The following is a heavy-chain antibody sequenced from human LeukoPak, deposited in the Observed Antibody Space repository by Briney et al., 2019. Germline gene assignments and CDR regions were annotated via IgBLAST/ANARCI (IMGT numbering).Heavy chain of an antibody. CDR2: INQDGSEK. V-gene: IGHV3-7*01. CDR1: GFTFSSYW. J-gene: IGHJ4*02. D-gene: IGHD3-10*01. CDR3: ARVGLLWFGESPGLDY. Sequence: PGGSLRLSCTASGFTFSSYWMSWVRQAPGKGLEWVANINQDGSEKYYVDSVKGRFTISRDNAKSSVYLQMNSLRAEDTAVYYCARVGLLWFGESPGLDYWGQGTLVTVSS.